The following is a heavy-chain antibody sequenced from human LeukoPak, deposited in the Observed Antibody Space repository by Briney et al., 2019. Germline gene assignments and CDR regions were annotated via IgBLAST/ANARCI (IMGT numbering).Heavy chain of an antibody. CDR1: GGSFSGYY. CDR3: ASISVGSGYTDYFDY. D-gene: IGHD3-22*01. V-gene: IGHV4-34*01. J-gene: IGHJ4*02. CDR2: INHSGST. Sequence: SETLSLTCAVYGGSFSGYYWSWIRQTPGKGLEWIGEINHSGSTNYNPSLKSRVTISVDTSKNQFSLKLSSVTAADTAVYYCASISVGSGYTDYFDYWGQGTLVTVSS.